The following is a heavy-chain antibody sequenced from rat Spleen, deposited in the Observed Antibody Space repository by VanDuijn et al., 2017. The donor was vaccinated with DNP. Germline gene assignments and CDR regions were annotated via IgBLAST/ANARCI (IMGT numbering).Heavy chain of an antibody. CDR3: VKDSTYFFDY. J-gene: IGHJ2*01. CDR2: IIFDGGGA. V-gene: IGHV5-7*01. D-gene: IGHD1-6*01. Sequence: EVQLVESGGGLVQPGRSLKLSCAASGFTFSDYAMAWVRQSPRQGLEWLATIIFDGGGADYSDSVKGRFTISRDNAESTGYLLMNSLRSEDTATYYCVKDSTYFFDYWGQGVMVTVSS. CDR1: GFTFSDYA.